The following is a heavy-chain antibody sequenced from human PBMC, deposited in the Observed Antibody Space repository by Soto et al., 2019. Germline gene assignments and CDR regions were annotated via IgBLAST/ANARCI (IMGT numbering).Heavy chain of an antibody. V-gene: IGHV3-23*01. CDR3: AKVSLGALTFTDYYYYGLDV. J-gene: IGHJ6*02. CDR1: GFTFSTYA. D-gene: IGHD1-26*01. CDR2: ISGGGGST. Sequence: GGSLRLSCAAYGFTFSTYAMNWVHQAPGKXLEWVSAISGGGGSTYYADSVKGRVTISRDNSKNTLYLQMNSLRAEDTAVYYCAKVSLGALTFTDYYYYGLDVWGQGTTVTVSS.